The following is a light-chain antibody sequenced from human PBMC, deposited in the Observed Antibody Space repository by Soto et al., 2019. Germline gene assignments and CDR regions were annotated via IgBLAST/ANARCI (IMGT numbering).Light chain of an antibody. CDR3: SSYAGSNNLV. CDR2: EVT. J-gene: IGLJ2*01. V-gene: IGLV2-8*01. Sequence: QSALPQPPSASGSPGQSVTISCTGTSSDVGGYNYVSWYQEHPGKAPKLIIHEVTNRPSGVPDRFSGSKSGNTASLTVSGLQAEDEADYYCSSYAGSNNLVFGGGTKLTVL. CDR1: SSDVGGYNY.